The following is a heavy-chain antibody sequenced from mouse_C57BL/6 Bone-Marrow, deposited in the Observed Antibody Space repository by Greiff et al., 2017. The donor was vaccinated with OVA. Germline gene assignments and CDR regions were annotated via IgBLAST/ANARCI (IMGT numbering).Heavy chain of an antibody. V-gene: IGHV1-64*01. J-gene: IGHJ4*01. CDR2: IHPNSGST. Sequence: VQLQQPGAELVKPGASVKLSCKASGYTFTSYWMHWVKQRPGQGLEWIGMIHPNSGSTNYNEKFKSKATLTVDKSSSTAYMQLRSLTSEDSAVYYCARWIRHYGSSYDSRDYWGQGTSVTVSS. D-gene: IGHD1-1*01. CDR1: GYTFTSYW. CDR3: ARWIRHYGSSYDSRDY.